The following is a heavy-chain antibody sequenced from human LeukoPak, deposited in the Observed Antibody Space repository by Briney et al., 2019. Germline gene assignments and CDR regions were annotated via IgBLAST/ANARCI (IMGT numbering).Heavy chain of an antibody. CDR2: IFPGDSDT. CDR3: ATYFAGAETFDI. V-gene: IGHV5-51*01. D-gene: IGHD3-16*01. Sequence: GESLKISCKASGNSITTYWIGWVRQKPGKGLEWMGFIFPGDSDTKYSPSFQGHVTISADKSISTAYLQWSSLKASDTAMYYCATYFAGAETFDIWGQGTMVTVSS. J-gene: IGHJ3*02. CDR1: GNSITTYW.